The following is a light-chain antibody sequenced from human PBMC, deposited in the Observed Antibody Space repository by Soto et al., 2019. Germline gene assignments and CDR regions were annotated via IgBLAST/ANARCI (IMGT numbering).Light chain of an antibody. Sequence: QSVLTQPASVSGSPGQSIIISCTGTSSDVGGYNYVSWYQQHPGKAPKLMIYDVSNRPSGVSNRFSGYKSGNTASLTISGLQAEVEADYYCSSYTSSSTVVFGGGTKLTVL. CDR3: SSYTSSSTVV. V-gene: IGLV2-14*01. CDR2: DVS. CDR1: SSDVGGYNY. J-gene: IGLJ2*01.